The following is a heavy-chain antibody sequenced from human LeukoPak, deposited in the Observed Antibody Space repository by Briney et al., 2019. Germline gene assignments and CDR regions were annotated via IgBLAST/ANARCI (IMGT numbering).Heavy chain of an antibody. Sequence: ASVKVSCKGSGCTLTELSMHWVRQAPGKGLEWMGGFDPEDGETIYAQKFQGRVTMTEDTSTDTAYMELSSLRSEDTAVYYCARGPPYSSGWSMGYWGQGTLVTVSS. CDR2: FDPEDGET. V-gene: IGHV1-24*01. J-gene: IGHJ4*02. D-gene: IGHD6-19*01. CDR1: GCTLTELS. CDR3: ARGPPYSSGWSMGY.